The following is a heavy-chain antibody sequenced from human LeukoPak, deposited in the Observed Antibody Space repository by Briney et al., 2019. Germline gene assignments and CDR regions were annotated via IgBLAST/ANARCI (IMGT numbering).Heavy chain of an antibody. V-gene: IGHV3-30-3*01. CDR2: ISYDGSNK. D-gene: IGHD1-26*01. CDR1: GFTFSSYA. Sequence: PGGSLRLSCAASGFTFSSYAMHWVGQAPGKGLERVAVISYDGSNKYYADSVKGRFTISRDNSKNTLYLQMNSLRAEDTAVYYCARSIKVGAPYFDYWGQGTLVTVSS. CDR3: ARSIKVGAPYFDY. J-gene: IGHJ4*02.